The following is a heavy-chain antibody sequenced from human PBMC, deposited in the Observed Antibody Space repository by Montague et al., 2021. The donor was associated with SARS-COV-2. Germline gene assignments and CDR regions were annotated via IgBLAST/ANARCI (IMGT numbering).Heavy chain of an antibody. V-gene: IGHV6-1*01. CDR2: TYYRSKWYT. D-gene: IGHD1-1*01. CDR1: GDSVSSNSAA. CDR3: AREGTVPGPRGIYFDD. Sequence: CAISGDSVSSNSAAWNWIRQSPSGGLEWLGRTYYRSKWYTDYAPSVKTRITITPDTSNNQFSLHLNSVTPGDTAVYYCAREGTVPGPRGIYFDDWGQGTPVT. J-gene: IGHJ4*02.